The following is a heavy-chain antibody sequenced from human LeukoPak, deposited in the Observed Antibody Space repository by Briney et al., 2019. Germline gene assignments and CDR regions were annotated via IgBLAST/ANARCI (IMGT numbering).Heavy chain of an antibody. CDR3: ARGDGDYGFPSVDWYFDL. Sequence: PSETLSLTCTVSGGSISSYYWSWIRQPPAKGLEWIGYIYYSGSTNYNPSLKSRATISVDTSKNQFSLKQSSVSAADTAVFYCARGDGDYGFPSVDWYFDLWGRGTLVTVSS. CDR2: IYYSGST. D-gene: IGHD4-17*01. V-gene: IGHV4-59*01. J-gene: IGHJ2*01. CDR1: GGSISSYY.